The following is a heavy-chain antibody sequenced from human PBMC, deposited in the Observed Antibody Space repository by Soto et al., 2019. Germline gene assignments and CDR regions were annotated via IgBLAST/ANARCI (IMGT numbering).Heavy chain of an antibody. V-gene: IGHV3-23*01. J-gene: IGHJ4*02. D-gene: IGHD6-19*01. CDR1: GFTFSSFA. Sequence: EVRLLESGGNLVQPGGSLRLSCAASGFTFSSFAMSWVRQAPGKGLEWVSVIGTSASITAYADSVRGRFTISRDNSKNTLYLQMNSLRAEDTAVYYCVARGSGWYHWGGQGTLVTVSS. CDR3: VARGSGWYHW. CDR2: IGTSASIT.